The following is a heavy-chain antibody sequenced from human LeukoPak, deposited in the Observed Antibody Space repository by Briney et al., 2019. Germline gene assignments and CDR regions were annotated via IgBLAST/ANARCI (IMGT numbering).Heavy chain of an antibody. CDR2: INPNSGGT. V-gene: IGHV1-2*02. D-gene: IGHD6-19*01. Sequence: ASVKVSCKASGYTFTGYYMLWVRQAPGQGLEWMGWINPNSGGTNYAQKFQGRVTMTRDTSTSTAYMELRSLRSDDTAVYYCALRIAVAGTDFDYWGQGTLVTVSS. CDR1: GYTFTGYY. CDR3: ALRIAVAGTDFDY. J-gene: IGHJ4*02.